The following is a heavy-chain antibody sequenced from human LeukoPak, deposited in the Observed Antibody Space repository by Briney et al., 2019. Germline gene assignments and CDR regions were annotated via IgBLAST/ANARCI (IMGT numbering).Heavy chain of an antibody. CDR2: INHSGST. Sequence: SETLSLTCAVYGGSFSGYYWSWIRQPPGKGLEWIGEINHSGSTNYNPSLKSRVTISVDTSENQFSLKLSSGTAADTAVYYCARAAYVWGSYRLDYWGQGTLVTVSS. D-gene: IGHD3-16*02. V-gene: IGHV4-34*01. CDR1: GGSFSGYY. CDR3: ARAAYVWGSYRLDY. J-gene: IGHJ4*02.